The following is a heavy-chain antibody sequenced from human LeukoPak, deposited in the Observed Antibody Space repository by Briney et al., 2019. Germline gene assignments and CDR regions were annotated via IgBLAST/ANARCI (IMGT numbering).Heavy chain of an antibody. J-gene: IGHJ6*02. Sequence: SETLSLTRTVSGGSISSYYWSWIRQPPGKGLEWIGESSHSGSPNYSPSLKSRVTMSLDTSRNQFSLRLNSVTAADTAVYYCARDQIEMATIMDYYYGMDVWGQGTTVTVSS. CDR1: GGSISSYY. V-gene: IGHV4-34*01. CDR2: SSHSGSP. D-gene: IGHD5-24*01. CDR3: ARDQIEMATIMDYYYGMDV.